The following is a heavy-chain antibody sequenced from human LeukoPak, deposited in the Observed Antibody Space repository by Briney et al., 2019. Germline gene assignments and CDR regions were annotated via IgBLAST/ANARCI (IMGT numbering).Heavy chain of an antibody. CDR2: TYYRSKWYS. V-gene: IGHV6-1*01. Sequence: SQTLSLTCAISGESVSSNSPTWIWIRPSPSRGLEWLGRTYYRSKWYSDYAESMKSRISINADTSKNQFSLQLNSVTPEDTAVYYCARAARGNAMDVWGQGTTVTVSS. J-gene: IGHJ6*02. CDR3: ARAARGNAMDV. CDR1: GESVSSNSPT.